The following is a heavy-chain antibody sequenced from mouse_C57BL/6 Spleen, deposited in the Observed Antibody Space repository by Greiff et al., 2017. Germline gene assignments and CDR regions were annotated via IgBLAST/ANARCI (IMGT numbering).Heavy chain of an antibody. J-gene: IGHJ2*01. Sequence: QVQLKESGAELARPGASVKMSCKASGYTFTSYTMHWVKQRPGQGLEWIGYINPSSGYTKYNQKFKDKATLTADKSSSTAYMQLSSLTSEDSAVYYCARLGGTHFDHWGQGTTLTVSS. CDR3: ARLGGTHFDH. D-gene: IGHD4-1*01. CDR1: GYTFTSYT. V-gene: IGHV1-4*01. CDR2: INPSSGYT.